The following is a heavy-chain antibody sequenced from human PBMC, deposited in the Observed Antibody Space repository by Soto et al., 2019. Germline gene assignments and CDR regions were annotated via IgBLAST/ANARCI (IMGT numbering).Heavy chain of an antibody. D-gene: IGHD1-1*01. CDR1: GFTFSDHY. V-gene: IGHV3-11*01. CDR2: ISSGGRTR. J-gene: IGHJ3*02. Sequence: QVQLVESGGGLVKPGESLRLPCAVSGFTFSDHYMTWIRQPPGKGLEWVAYISSGGRTRYYADSVKGRFTISRDNAKNSLYLQMNTLRAEDTAVYYCARGAKTTDAFDIWGQGTIVTVSS. CDR3: ARGAKTTDAFDI.